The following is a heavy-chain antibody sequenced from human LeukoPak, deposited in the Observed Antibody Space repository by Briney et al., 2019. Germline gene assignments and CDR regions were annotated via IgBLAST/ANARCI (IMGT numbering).Heavy chain of an antibody. J-gene: IGHJ6*03. CDR1: GFTFSSYW. Sequence: GGSLRLSCAASGFTFSSYWMSWVRQAPGKGLEWVANIKQDGSEKYYVDSVKGRFTISRDNAKNSLYLQMNSLRAEDTAVYYCARVATMVRGVIIDYYYYYMDVWGKGTTVTISS. D-gene: IGHD3-10*01. CDR2: IKQDGSEK. V-gene: IGHV3-7*01. CDR3: ARVATMVRGVIIDYYYYYMDV.